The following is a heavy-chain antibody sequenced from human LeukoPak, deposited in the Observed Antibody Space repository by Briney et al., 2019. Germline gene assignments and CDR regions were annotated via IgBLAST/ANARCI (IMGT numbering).Heavy chain of an antibody. CDR3: ASAVVVTVNDAFDI. CDR1: GFTFSSYA. J-gene: IGHJ3*02. D-gene: IGHD2-21*02. CDR2: IYSGGST. Sequence: GGSLRLSCAASGFTFSSYAMSWVRQAPGKVLEWVSVIYSGGSTYYADSVKGRFTISRDNSKNTLYLQMNSLRAEDTAVYYCASAVVVTVNDAFDIWGQGTMVTVSS. V-gene: IGHV3-53*01.